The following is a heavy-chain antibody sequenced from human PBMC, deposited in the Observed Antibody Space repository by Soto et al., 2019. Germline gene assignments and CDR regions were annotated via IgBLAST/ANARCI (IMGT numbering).Heavy chain of an antibody. J-gene: IGHJ5*02. CDR1: GGSISSYY. Sequence: PSETLSLTCTVSGGSISSYYWSWIRQPPGKGLEWIGYIYYSGSTNYNPSLKSRVTISVDTSKNQFSLKLSSVTAADTAVYYCAIPMVRGVIQGPWGQGTLVTVSS. D-gene: IGHD3-10*01. V-gene: IGHV4-59*08. CDR2: IYYSGST. CDR3: AIPMVRGVIQGP.